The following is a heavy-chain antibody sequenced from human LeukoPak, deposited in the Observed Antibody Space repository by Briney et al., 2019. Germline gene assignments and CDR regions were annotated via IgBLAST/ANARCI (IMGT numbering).Heavy chain of an antibody. CDR1: GFTFNNYA. Sequence: GGSLRLSCAASGFTFNNYAMSWVRQAPGKVLEWVSSISGNGGSTYYADSVKGRFTISRDNSKNTLYLQMNSLRVEDTAVYYCATNTFGGVIVDYWGQGTLVTVSS. CDR2: ISGNGGST. V-gene: IGHV3-23*01. CDR3: ATNTFGGVIVDY. D-gene: IGHD3-16*02. J-gene: IGHJ4*02.